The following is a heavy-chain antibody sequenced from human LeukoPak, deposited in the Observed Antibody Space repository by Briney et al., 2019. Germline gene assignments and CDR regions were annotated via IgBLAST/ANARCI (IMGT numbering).Heavy chain of an antibody. J-gene: IGHJ4*02. CDR1: GGSIGTYY. CDR3: ARDYYGSGLFDY. V-gene: IGHV4-59*01. CDR2: IYYSGST. Sequence: SETLSLTCTVSGGSIGTYYWSWIRQPPGKGLEWIGYIYYSGSTNSNPSLSGRVTMSVDTSKNQFSLKLTSVTAADTAVYYCARDYYGSGLFDYWGQGSLVTVSS. D-gene: IGHD3-10*01.